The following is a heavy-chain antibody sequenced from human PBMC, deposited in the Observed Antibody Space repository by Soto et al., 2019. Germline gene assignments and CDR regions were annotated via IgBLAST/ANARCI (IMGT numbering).Heavy chain of an antibody. CDR2: LSWNSGSI. CDR3: AKGRTTVTTFYFDY. V-gene: IGHV3-9*01. J-gene: IGHJ4*02. Sequence: EVQLVESGGGLVQPGRSLRLSCAASGFTFDDYAMHWVRQAPGKGLEWVSGLSWNSGSIGYADSVKSRFTISRDNAKNSLYLQMNSLRAEDTALYYCAKGRTTVTTFYFDYWGQGTLVTVSS. D-gene: IGHD4-17*01. CDR1: GFTFDDYA.